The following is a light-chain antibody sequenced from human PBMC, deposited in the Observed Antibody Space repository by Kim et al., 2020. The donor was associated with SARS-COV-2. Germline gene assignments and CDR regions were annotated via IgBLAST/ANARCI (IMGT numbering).Light chain of an antibody. CDR1: QDISNY. J-gene: IGKJ2*01. CDR2: DAS. V-gene: IGKV1-33*01. Sequence: DIQMTQSPSSLSASVGDRVTITCQASQDISNYLNWYQQKPGKAPKLLIYDASNLETGVPSRFSGSGSGTDFTFTISSLKPEDIATYYCQQYDNLPMYTFGQGTKLEI. CDR3: QQYDNLPMYT.